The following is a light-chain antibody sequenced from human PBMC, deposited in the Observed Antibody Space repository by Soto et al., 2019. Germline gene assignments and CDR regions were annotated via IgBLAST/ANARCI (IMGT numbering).Light chain of an antibody. CDR3: QQGYSTPRT. CDR1: QSISYS. V-gene: IGKV1-39*01. CDR2: AAS. Sequence: DIHMTQSPSSLSASVGDRVTITCRASQSISYSLNWYQHKPGKAPNVLIYAASSLQSGVPSRFRGSGSGTDFTLTITSLQLEDFATYYCQQGYSTPRTFGQGTKVKI. J-gene: IGKJ1*01.